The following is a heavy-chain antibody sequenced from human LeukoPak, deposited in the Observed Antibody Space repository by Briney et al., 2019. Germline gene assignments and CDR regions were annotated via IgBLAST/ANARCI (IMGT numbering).Heavy chain of an antibody. Sequence: GGSLRLSCTASGFTFSNAWMSWVRQAPGKGLEWVGRIKSKPAGGSTDYAAPIKGRFTISRDDSKNTLYLQVNSLKVEDTAVYYCAKDQNSRLSQWFDPWGQGTLVTVSS. CDR3: AKDQNSRLSQWFDP. CDR1: GFTFSNAW. J-gene: IGHJ5*02. CDR2: IKSKPAGGST. V-gene: IGHV3-15*01. D-gene: IGHD1/OR15-1a*01.